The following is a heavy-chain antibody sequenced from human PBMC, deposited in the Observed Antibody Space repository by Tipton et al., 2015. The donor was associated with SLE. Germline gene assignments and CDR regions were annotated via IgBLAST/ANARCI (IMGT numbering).Heavy chain of an antibody. CDR2: IKQDGSER. CDR1: GFTFSNYW. CDR3: ARDTKSTSPWYYYHYMDV. D-gene: IGHD2-2*01. V-gene: IGHV3-7*03. Sequence: SLRLSCAASGFTFSNYWMSWVRQAPGKGLEWVANIKQDGSERYYVDSVRGRFTISRDNAKNSLYLQMNSLRAEDTAVYYCARDTKSTSPWYYYHYMDVWGKGTTVTVSS. J-gene: IGHJ6*03.